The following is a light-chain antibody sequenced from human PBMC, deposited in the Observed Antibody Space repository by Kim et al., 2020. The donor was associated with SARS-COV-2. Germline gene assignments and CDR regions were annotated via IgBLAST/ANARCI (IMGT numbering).Light chain of an antibody. J-gene: IGKJ4*01. CDR2: GAS. V-gene: IGKV3-15*01. Sequence: EIVMTQSPATLSVSLGERVTLSCRASQSVSSNLAWYQQKPGHAPRLLIYGASTRATGIPARFSGSESGTEFTLTISSLQSEDSAVYYCQQYYNWPPPFGGGTKVDIK. CDR1: QSVSSN. CDR3: QQYYNWPPP.